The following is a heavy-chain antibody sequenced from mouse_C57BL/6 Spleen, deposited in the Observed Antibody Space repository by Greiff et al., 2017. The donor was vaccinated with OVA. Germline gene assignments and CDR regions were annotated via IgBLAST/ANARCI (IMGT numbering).Heavy chain of an antibody. Sequence: VHVKQSGPELVKPGASVKIPCKASGYTFTDYNMDWVKQSHGKSLEWIGDINPNNGGTIYNQKFKGKATLTVDKSSSTAYMELRSLTSEDTAVYYCARSNYGYFDVWGTGTTVTVSS. CDR3: ARSNYGYFDV. CDR2: INPNNGGT. V-gene: IGHV1-18*01. J-gene: IGHJ1*03. D-gene: IGHD2-5*01. CDR1: GYTFTDYN.